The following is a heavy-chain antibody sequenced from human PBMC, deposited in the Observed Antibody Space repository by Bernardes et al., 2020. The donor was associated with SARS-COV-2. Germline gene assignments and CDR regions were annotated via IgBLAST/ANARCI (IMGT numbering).Heavy chain of an antibody. J-gene: IGHJ4*02. CDR3: VRRSVSDNNWYSDY. Sequence: GGSLRLSCAASGFTFSSHWMHWVRQTPGKGLVWVSRINGDGGTTTYADSVKGRFTISRDNAKNTLYLEMRSLRDDDTAVYYCVRRSVSDNNWYSDYCGQGTLVTVSS. D-gene: IGHD1-1*01. V-gene: IGHV3-74*01. CDR1: GFTFSSHW. CDR2: INGDGGTT.